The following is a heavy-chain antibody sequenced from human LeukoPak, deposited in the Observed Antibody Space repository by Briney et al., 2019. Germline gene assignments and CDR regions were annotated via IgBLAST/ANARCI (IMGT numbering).Heavy chain of an antibody. D-gene: IGHD5-18*01. V-gene: IGHV1-2*02. CDR3: AREIGPRQLHLWGSAFDY. J-gene: IGHJ4*02. CDR1: GYTFTSYY. CDR2: INPNSGGT. Sequence: GASVKVSCKASGYTFTSYYMHWVRQAPGQGLEWMGWINPNSGGTNYAQKFQGRVTMTRDTSISTAYMELSSLRSEDTAVYYCAREIGPRQLHLWGSAFDYWGQGTLVTVSS.